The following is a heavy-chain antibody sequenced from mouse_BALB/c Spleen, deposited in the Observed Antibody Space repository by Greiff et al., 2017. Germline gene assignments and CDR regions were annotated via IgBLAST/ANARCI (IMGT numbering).Heavy chain of an antibody. CDR1: GYAFSSSW. D-gene: IGHD4-1*01. J-gene: IGHJ4*01. V-gene: IGHV1-82*01. CDR3: ARNWDYAMDY. CDR2: IYPGDGDT. Sequence: VQLHQSGPELVKPGASVKISCNASGYAFSSSWLNWVKQRPGQGLEWIGRIYPGDGDTNYNGKFKGKATLTADKSSSTAYMQLSSLTSVDSAVYLCARNWDYAMDYWGQGTSVTVSA.